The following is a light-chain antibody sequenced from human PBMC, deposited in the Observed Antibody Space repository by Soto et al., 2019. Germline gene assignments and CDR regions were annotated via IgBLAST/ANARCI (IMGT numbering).Light chain of an antibody. Sequence: EIVLTQSPDTLSVSPGDRATLSCRASRIIGHNYLAWYQQKPGQAPRLLIYGASNRATGIPDRFSGSGSGTDFTLTISRLEPEDFAVYYCQQYGSSGTFGQGTKVDIK. CDR3: QQYGSSGT. CDR1: RIIGHNY. V-gene: IGKV3-20*01. J-gene: IGKJ1*01. CDR2: GAS.